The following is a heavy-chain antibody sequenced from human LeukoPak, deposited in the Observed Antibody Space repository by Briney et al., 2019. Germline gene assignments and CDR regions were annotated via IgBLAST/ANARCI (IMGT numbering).Heavy chain of an antibody. Sequence: PGGSLRLSCAASGFTFSTYVMTWVRQAPGKGLEWVSEISGSGGTTYYADSVKGRFTISRDNSKNTVSLQMNSLRAEDTAVYYCAKENWALVYCGQGTLVTVSS. CDR2: ISGSGGTT. J-gene: IGHJ4*02. V-gene: IGHV3-23*01. CDR1: GFTFSTYV. D-gene: IGHD7-27*01. CDR3: AKENWALVY.